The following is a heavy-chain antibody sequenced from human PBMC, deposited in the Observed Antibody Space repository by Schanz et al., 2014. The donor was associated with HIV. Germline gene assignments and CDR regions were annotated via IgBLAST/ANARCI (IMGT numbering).Heavy chain of an antibody. V-gene: IGHV3-23*01. CDR2: ISDSGDGT. J-gene: IGHJ5*01. Sequence: EVQLLESGGGLVQPGKSLRLSCAASGFTFYTYAMTWVRQAPGKGLEWVSTISDSGDGTYYADSMKGRVTISRDNSKNILYLQMNSLRADDTAVYYCARDKSNLGMDSWGQGTLVTVSS. CDR1: GFTFYTYA. CDR3: ARDKSNLGMDS.